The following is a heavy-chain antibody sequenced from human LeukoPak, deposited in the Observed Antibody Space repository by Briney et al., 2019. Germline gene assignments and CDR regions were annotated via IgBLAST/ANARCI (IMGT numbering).Heavy chain of an antibody. J-gene: IGHJ6*03. CDR1: GGTFSSYA. Sequence: SVNVSCKASGGTFSSYAISWVRQAPGQGLEWMGGIIPIFGTANYAQKFQGRVTITADESTSTAYMELSSLRSEDTAVYYCASELRYFDWTERAYDMDVWGKGTTVTVSS. CDR3: ASELRYFDWTERAYDMDV. D-gene: IGHD3-9*01. CDR2: IIPIFGTA. V-gene: IGHV1-69*01.